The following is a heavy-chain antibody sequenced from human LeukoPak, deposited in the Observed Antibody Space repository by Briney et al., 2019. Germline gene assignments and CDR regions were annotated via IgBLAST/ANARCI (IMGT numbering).Heavy chain of an antibody. Sequence: SETLSLTCAVSGGSISSGGYSWSWIRQPPGRGLEWIGYIYHSGSTYYNPSLKSRVTISVDRSKNQFSLKLSSVTAADTAVYYCARGPLGIDYGDYYFDYWGQETLVTVSS. J-gene: IGHJ4*02. V-gene: IGHV4-30-2*01. CDR1: GGSISSGGYS. CDR2: IYHSGST. D-gene: IGHD4-17*01. CDR3: ARGPLGIDYGDYYFDY.